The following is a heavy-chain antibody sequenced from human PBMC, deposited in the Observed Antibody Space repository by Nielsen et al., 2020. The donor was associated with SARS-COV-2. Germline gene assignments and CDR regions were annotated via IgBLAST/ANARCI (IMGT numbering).Heavy chain of an antibody. J-gene: IGHJ4*02. CDR1: GFTFSSYE. Sequence: GESLKISCAASGFTFSSYEMNWVRQAPGKGLEWVSYISSSGSTIYYADSVKGRFTISRDNAKNTVYLQMNSLRAEDTAVFYCARGRYASLDQWGQGTLVTVSS. V-gene: IGHV3-48*03. CDR3: ARGRYASLDQ. CDR2: ISSSGSTI. D-gene: IGHD3-9*01.